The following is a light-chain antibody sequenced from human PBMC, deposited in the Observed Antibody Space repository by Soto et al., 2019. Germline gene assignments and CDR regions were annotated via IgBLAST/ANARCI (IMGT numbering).Light chain of an antibody. CDR3: QQFADSYT. V-gene: IGKV3D-20*02. Sequence: EIVLTHSPRTLSLSPGERATLSCRASQSVSSYLAWYQQKAGQAPRLLMYDVSIRATGIPDRFSGSGSGTDFTLTIGRLEPEDFAVYYCQQFADSYTFGQGTRLEIK. CDR2: DVS. J-gene: IGKJ5*01. CDR1: QSVSSY.